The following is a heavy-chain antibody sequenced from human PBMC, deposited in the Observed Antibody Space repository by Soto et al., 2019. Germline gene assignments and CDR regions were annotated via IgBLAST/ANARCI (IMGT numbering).Heavy chain of an antibody. V-gene: IGHV3-21*01. Sequence: EVQLVESGGGLVKPGGSLRLSCAASGFTFSSYSMNWVRQAPGKGLEWVSSISSSSSYIYYADSVKGRFTISRDNAKNSLYLQMNSLRAEDTAVYYYARDRCGGDCYYNWFDPWGQGTLVTVSS. CDR3: ARDRCGGDCYYNWFDP. D-gene: IGHD2-21*02. J-gene: IGHJ5*02. CDR1: GFTFSSYS. CDR2: ISSSSSYI.